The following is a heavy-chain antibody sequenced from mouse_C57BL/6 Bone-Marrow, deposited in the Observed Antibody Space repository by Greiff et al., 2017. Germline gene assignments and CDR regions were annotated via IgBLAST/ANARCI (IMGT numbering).Heavy chain of an antibody. V-gene: IGHV1-55*01. CDR3: ARSNHRGYFAF. Sequence: QVQLKQPGAELVKPGASVTMSCKASGYTFTSYWITWVTQRPGQGLEWIGDIYPGSGSTNYNEKFKSKATLTVDTSSSTAYLQFSSLTSEDSAVYYCARSNHRGYFAFWGTGTPVTVSS. D-gene: IGHD3-1*01. CDR2: IYPGSGST. CDR1: GYTFTSYW. J-gene: IGHJ1*03.